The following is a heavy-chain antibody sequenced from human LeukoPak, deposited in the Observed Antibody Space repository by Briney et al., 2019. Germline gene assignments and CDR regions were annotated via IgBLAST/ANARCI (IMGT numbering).Heavy chain of an antibody. V-gene: IGHV3-74*01. D-gene: IGHD1-1*01. Sequence: GGSLRLSCAASGFTFSSYWMHWVRHAPGKGLVWVSRIKSDGSSTNYADSVKGRFTVSRDNAENTLYLQMNGLRAEDAAVYYCATSDAGSPPLWGQGTLVTVSS. CDR3: ATSDAGSPPL. CDR2: IKSDGSST. CDR1: GFTFSSYW. J-gene: IGHJ4*02.